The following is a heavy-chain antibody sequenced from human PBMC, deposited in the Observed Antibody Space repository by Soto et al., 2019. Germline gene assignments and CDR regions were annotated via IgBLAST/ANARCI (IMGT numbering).Heavy chain of an antibody. CDR2: IYYSGST. J-gene: IGHJ6*02. CDR1: GGSVSSGSYY. D-gene: IGHD4-4*01. CDR3: ARDPYSNYGYYYFGMDV. V-gene: IGHV4-61*01. Sequence: SETLSLTCTVSGGSVSSGSYYWSWIRQPPGNGLEWIGYIYYSGSTNYNPSLKSRVTISVDTSKNQFSLKLGSVTAADTAVYYCARDPYSNYGYYYFGMDVWGQGTTVTVSS.